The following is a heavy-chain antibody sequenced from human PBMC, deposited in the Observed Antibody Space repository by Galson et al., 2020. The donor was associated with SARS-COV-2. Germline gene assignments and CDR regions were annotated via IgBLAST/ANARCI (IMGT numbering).Heavy chain of an antibody. CDR2: IYSGGST. Sequence: GGSLRLSCAASGFTVSSNYMSWVRQAPGKGLEWVSVIYSGGSTYYADSVKGRFTISRDNSKNTLYPQMNSLRAEDTAVYYCARDKSHSSSSEVLWYYYMDVWGKGTTVTVSS. V-gene: IGHV3-66*02. CDR3: ARDKSHSSSSEVLWYYYMDV. CDR1: GFTVSSNY. D-gene: IGHD6-6*01. J-gene: IGHJ6*03.